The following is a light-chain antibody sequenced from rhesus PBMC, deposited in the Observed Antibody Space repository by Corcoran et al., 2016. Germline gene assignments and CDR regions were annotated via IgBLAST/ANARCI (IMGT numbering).Light chain of an antibody. CDR3: QQYNSAPLK. CDR2: YAS. Sequence: DIQMTQSPSSLSASVGDTVTITCRASQGISSYVAWYQQKPGKAPKPLIYYASNLESGVPSRFSGSGSVTEFTLTIISLQPEDFATYYCQQYNSAPLKFSGGTEVDI. J-gene: IGKJ4*01. CDR1: QGISSY. V-gene: IGKV1-37*01.